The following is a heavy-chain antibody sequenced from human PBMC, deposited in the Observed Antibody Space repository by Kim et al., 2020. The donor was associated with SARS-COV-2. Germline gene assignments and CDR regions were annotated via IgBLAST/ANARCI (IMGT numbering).Heavy chain of an antibody. Sequence: SETLSLTCTVSGVSISSGGHYWGWIRQHPGKGLEWMGYIYHSGGTSYNPSLRSRVTISVDTSKNQFSLQLSSVTTADTAVYYCARVWGSYRYFLDYWGQGTLVTVSS. CDR1: GVSISSGGHY. CDR3: ARVWGSYRYFLDY. D-gene: IGHD3-16*02. V-gene: IGHV4-31*03. J-gene: IGHJ4*02. CDR2: IYHSGGT.